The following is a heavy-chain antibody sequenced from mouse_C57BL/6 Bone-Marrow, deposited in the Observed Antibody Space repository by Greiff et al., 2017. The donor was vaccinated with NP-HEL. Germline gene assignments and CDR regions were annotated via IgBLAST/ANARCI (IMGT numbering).Heavy chain of an antibody. Sequence: LEESGAELARPGASVKLSCKASGYTFTSYGISWVKQRTGQGLEWIGEIYPRSGNTYYNEKFKGKATLTADKSSSTAYMELRSLTSEDSAVYFCARVYYDYERLWYFDVWGTGTTVTVSS. D-gene: IGHD2-4*01. J-gene: IGHJ1*03. CDR3: ARVYYDYERLWYFDV. V-gene: IGHV1-81*01. CDR1: GYTFTSYG. CDR2: IYPRSGNT.